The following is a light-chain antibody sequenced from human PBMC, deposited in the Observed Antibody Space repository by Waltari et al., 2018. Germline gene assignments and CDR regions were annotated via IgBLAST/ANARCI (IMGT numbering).Light chain of an antibody. J-gene: IGLJ2*01. CDR1: SSDSGGYNY. CDR3: SSFTSSTTGI. Sequence: SALTQPDSVSGSPGQSITISCSGISSDSGGYNYVHWYQQHPGEAPKVIIYDVTNRPSVVSNRFSGSKSGSSASLTISGLQPEDEADYYCSSFTSSTTGIFGGGTKLTVL. CDR2: DVT. V-gene: IGLV2-14*03.